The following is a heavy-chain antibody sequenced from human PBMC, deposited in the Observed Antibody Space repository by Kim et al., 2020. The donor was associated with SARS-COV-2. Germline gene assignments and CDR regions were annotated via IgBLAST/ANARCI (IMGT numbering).Heavy chain of an antibody. CDR3: ARDTYSSGWYFSPEAFDP. CDR2: IKQDGSEK. Sequence: GGSLRLSCAVSGFTFSSYWMSWVRQAPGKGLEWVANIKQDGSEKYYVDSVKGRFTISRDNAKNSLYLQMNSLRAEDTAVYYCARDTYSSGWYFSPEAFDPWGQGTLVTVSS. V-gene: IGHV3-7*01. CDR1: GFTFSSYW. D-gene: IGHD6-19*01. J-gene: IGHJ5*02.